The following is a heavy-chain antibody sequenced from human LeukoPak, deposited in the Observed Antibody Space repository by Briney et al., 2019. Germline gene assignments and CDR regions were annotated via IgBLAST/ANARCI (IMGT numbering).Heavy chain of an antibody. V-gene: IGHV3-NL1*01. D-gene: IGHD6-19*01. Sequence: PGGSLRLSCATSEFTFTSYGMHWVRQAPGKGLEWVSVIYSSGDTYYADSVKGRFTISRDNSKNMIYLEMSSLKAEDTAVYYCAKERNLEIAVAGTIFDYWGQGTLVTVSS. CDR1: EFTFTSYG. J-gene: IGHJ4*02. CDR3: AKERNLEIAVAGTIFDY. CDR2: IYSSGDT.